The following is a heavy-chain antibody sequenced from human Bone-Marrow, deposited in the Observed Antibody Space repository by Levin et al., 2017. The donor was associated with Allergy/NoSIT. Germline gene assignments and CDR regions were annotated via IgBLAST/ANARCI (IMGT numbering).Heavy chain of an antibody. CDR1: GASVSSGGYS. CDR2: VYYSGNT. CDR3: ASAPQNAFDL. Sequence: SETLSLTCTVSGASVSSGGYSWSWIRQHPGKGLEWIGNVYYSGNTYYNPSLESRVSMSVDTSKNQFSLKLSSVTAADTAVYLCASAPQNAFDLWGQGTVVTVSS. J-gene: IGHJ3*01. V-gene: IGHV4-31*03.